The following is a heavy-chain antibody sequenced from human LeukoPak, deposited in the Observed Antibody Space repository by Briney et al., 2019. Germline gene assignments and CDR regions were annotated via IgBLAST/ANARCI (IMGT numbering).Heavy chain of an antibody. CDR1: GYTFTGYY. CDR3: ARTKMTTVTTSWFDP. V-gene: IGHV1-2*02. D-gene: IGHD4-17*01. Sequence: EASVRVSCKASGYTFTGYYMHWVRQAPGQGLEWMGWINPNSGGTNYAQKFQGRVTMTRDTSISTAYMELCRLRSDDTAVYYCARTKMTTVTTSWFDPWGQGTLVTVSS. CDR2: INPNSGGT. J-gene: IGHJ5*02.